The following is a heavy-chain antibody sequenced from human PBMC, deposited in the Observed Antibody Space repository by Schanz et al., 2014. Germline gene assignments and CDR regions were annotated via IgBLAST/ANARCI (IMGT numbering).Heavy chain of an antibody. CDR3: ATIGVNDYWRFGLDL. CDR2: ISPILGIA. CDR1: GYTLTNFD. J-gene: IGHJ6*02. D-gene: IGHD3-16*01. V-gene: IGHV1-69*09. Sequence: QVQLVQSGAEVKKPGASVKVSCKASGYTLTNFDINWVRQAPGQGLEWMGRISPILGIANYAQKFQGRVTITADKSTSTAYMELKSLRSADTAVYYCATIGVNDYWRFGLDLWGQGTTVTVSS.